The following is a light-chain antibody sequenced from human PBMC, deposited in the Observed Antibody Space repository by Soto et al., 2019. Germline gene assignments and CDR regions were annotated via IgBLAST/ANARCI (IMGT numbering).Light chain of an antibody. CDR2: EVG. J-gene: IGLJ2*01. CDR1: SSDGDDYKD. V-gene: IGLV2-14*01. CDR3: SSSTSSTTLI. Sequence: QSALTQPASVSGSPGQSITISCTGISSDGDDYKDVSWYQQHPGKAPQLIIYEVGNRPSGVSNRFSGSKSGNTASLTISGLQAEDEADYYCSSSTSSTTLIFGGGTKLTVL.